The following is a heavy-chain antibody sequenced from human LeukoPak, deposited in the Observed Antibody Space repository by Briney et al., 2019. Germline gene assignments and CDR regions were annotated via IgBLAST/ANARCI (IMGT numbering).Heavy chain of an antibody. V-gene: IGHV4-39*02. J-gene: IGHJ4*02. Sequence: SETLSLTCTVSGASVSSGGYYWSWLRQPPGKGLEWIGSIYYSGSTYYNPSLKSRVTISVDTSKNQFSLKLSSVTAADTAVYYCARDYDILTGSSAVDYWGQGTLVTVSS. CDR2: IYYSGST. D-gene: IGHD3-9*01. CDR1: GASVSSGGYY. CDR3: ARDYDILTGSSAVDY.